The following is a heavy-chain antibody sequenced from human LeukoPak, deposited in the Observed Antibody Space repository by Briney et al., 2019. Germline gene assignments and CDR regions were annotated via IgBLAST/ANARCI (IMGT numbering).Heavy chain of an antibody. CDR2: ISSSTSYI. V-gene: IGHV3-21*01. CDR1: GFTFSTYS. D-gene: IGHD4-17*01. J-gene: IGHJ4*02. CDR3: ARDYYGDYYFDY. Sequence: PGGSLRLSCAASGFTFSTYSMNWVRQAPGKGLEWVSSISSSTSYIYYADSVKGRFTISRDNAKNSLYLQMNSLRAEDTAVYYCARDYYGDYYFDYWAREPWSPSPQ.